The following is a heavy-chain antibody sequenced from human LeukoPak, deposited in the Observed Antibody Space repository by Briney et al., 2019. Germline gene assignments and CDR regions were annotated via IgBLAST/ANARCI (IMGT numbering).Heavy chain of an antibody. J-gene: IGHJ3*02. Sequence: PGGSLRLSCAASGFTFSSYAMSWVRQAPGKGLEWVSAISGSGGSTYYADSVKGRFTISRDNSKNTLYLQMNSLRAEDTAIYYCAKDRAGTTSFDIWGQGTMVTVSS. D-gene: IGHD1-1*01. CDR3: AKDRAGTTSFDI. CDR1: GFTFSSYA. V-gene: IGHV3-23*01. CDR2: ISGSGGST.